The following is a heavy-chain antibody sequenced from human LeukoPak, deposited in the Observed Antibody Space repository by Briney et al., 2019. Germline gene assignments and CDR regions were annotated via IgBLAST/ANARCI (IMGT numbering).Heavy chain of an antibody. CDR3: ARDGYYDRDAFDI. CDR1: GFTFDDYA. CDR2: ISSSSSYI. V-gene: IGHV3-21*01. D-gene: IGHD3-22*01. Sequence: PGGSLRLSCAASGFTFDDYAMHWVRQAPGKGLEWVSSISSSSSYIYYADSVKGRFTISRDNAKNSLYLQMNSLRAEDTAVYYCARDGYYDRDAFDIWGQGTMVTVSS. J-gene: IGHJ3*02.